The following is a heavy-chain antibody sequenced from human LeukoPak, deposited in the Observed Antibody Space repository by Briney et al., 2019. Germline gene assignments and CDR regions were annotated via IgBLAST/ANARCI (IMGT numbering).Heavy chain of an antibody. V-gene: IGHV3-30*02. CDR2: IRYDGSKK. J-gene: IGHJ4*02. CDR3: AKDGGYSGSYASDY. D-gene: IGHD1-26*01. CDR1: GFTFSSYC. Sequence: PGGCRRLSCAASGFTFSSYCMHWVRQAPGKGLEWVAFIRYDGSKKYYAGSVKGRFTISRDNSKNTLYLQINSLRAEDTAVYYCAKDGGYSGSYASDYSGPGNLVTASS.